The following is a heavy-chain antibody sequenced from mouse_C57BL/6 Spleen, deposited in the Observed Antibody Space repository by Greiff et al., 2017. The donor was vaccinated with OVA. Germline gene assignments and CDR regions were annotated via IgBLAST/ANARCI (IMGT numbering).Heavy chain of an antibody. V-gene: IGHV5-4*01. CDR2: ISDGGSYT. Sequence: EVQVVESGGGLVKPGGSLKLSCAASGFTFSSYAMSWVRQTPEQRLEWVATISDGGSYTYYPDNVKGRFTISRDNAKNNLYLQMSHLKSEDTAMYDCARVGGCYGNPWFAYWGQGTLVTVSA. CDR1: GFTFSSYA. D-gene: IGHD2-1*01. CDR3: ARVGGCYGNPWFAY. J-gene: IGHJ3*01.